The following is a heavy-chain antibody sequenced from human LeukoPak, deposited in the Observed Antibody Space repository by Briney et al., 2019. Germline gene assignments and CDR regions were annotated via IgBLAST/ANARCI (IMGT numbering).Heavy chain of an antibody. V-gene: IGHV3-7*01. J-gene: IGHJ5*02. Sequence: PGGSLRISCVASGFILKDYWMTWVRQAPGKGLEWVANIKQDGSDKNYVDSVKGRFTISRDNAKNSLYLQMNNLRDEDTALYYCARGANAPSTWGRGTLVTVSS. D-gene: IGHD2-8*01. CDR2: IKQDGSDK. CDR1: GFILKDYW. CDR3: ARGANAPST.